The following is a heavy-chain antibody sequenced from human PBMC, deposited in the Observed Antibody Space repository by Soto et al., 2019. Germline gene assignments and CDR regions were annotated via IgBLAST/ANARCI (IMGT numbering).Heavy chain of an antibody. CDR1: GGTFSSYA. D-gene: IGHD1-26*01. CDR2: IIPIFGTA. CDR3: ARSTYSGSYSALDY. Sequence: VKVSCKASGGTFSSYAISWVRQAPGQGLEWVGGIIPIFGTANYAQKFQGRVTITADESTSTAYMELSSLRSEDTAVYYCARSTYSGSYSALDYWGQGTLVTISS. J-gene: IGHJ4*02. V-gene: IGHV1-69*01.